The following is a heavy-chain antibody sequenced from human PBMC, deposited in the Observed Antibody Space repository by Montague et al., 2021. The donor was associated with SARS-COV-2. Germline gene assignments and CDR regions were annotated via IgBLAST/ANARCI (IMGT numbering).Heavy chain of an antibody. CDR3: ARIFDSSWPTFDC. V-gene: IGHV2-70*01. CDR2: IDCDXDK. Sequence: PAREPTQTLTLTCTFSGFSLSTSGMCVSWIRQPPGKALEWLALIDCDXDKYYSTSLKTSLTISKDTSKNQVVLTMTNMDPVDTATYYCARIFDSSWPTFDCWGQGNLVIVSS. CDR1: GFSLSTSGMC. J-gene: IGHJ4*02. D-gene: IGHD6-13*01.